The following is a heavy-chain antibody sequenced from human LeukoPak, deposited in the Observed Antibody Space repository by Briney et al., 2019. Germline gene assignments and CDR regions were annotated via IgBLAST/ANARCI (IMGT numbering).Heavy chain of an antibody. CDR1: GFTFSSHW. Sequence: PGGSLRLSCAASGFTFSSHWMHWVRQAPGKGLVWVSRINSDGSSTSYADSVKGRFTISRDNAKNTLYLQMNSLRAEDTAVYYCAREGDVDTAMVPFDYWGQGTLVTVSS. CDR2: INSDGSST. V-gene: IGHV3-74*01. J-gene: IGHJ4*02. CDR3: AREGDVDTAMVPFDY. D-gene: IGHD5-18*01.